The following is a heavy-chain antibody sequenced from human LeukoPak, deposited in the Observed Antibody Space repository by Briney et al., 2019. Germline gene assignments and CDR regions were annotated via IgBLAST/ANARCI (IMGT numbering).Heavy chain of an antibody. CDR2: IYHSGST. D-gene: IGHD3-22*01. CDR3: ARAAYYYDSSGYFAHPYYFDY. Sequence: SETLSLTCAVSGDSISSSNWWSWVRQPPGKGLEWIGEIYHSGSTNYNPSLKSRVTISVDKSKNQFSLKLSSVTAADTAVYYCARAAYYYDSSGYFAHPYYFDYWGQGTLVTVSS. CDR1: GDSISSSNW. V-gene: IGHV4-4*02. J-gene: IGHJ4*02.